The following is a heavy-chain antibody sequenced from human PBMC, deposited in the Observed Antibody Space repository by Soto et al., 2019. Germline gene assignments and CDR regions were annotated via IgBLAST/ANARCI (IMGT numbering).Heavy chain of an antibody. CDR2: ISTSSSTI. V-gene: IGHV3-48*02. Sequence: EVQLVESGGGLVQPGGSLRLSCAASGFTFSSYSMNWVRQAPGKWLEWISYISTSSSTIYYADSVKGRFTISRDNAKNSLYLQMNSLRDEDTAVDYCARGVYGDYLIDYCGQGTLVTVSS. CDR1: GFTFSSYS. J-gene: IGHJ4*02. CDR3: ARGVYGDYLIDY. D-gene: IGHD4-17*01.